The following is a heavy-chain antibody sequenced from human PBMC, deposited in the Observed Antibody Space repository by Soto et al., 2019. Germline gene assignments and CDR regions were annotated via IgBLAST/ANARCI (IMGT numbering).Heavy chain of an antibody. Sequence: SVKVSCKASGGTFSSYTISWVRQAPGQGLEWMGRIIPILGIANYAQKFQGRVTITADKSTSTAYMELSSLRSEDTAVYYCARDLDILTGYYSDDYWGQGTTVTVSS. CDR2: IIPILGIA. J-gene: IGHJ4*03. CDR3: ARDLDILTGYYSDDY. V-gene: IGHV1-69*04. CDR1: GGTFSSYT. D-gene: IGHD3-9*01.